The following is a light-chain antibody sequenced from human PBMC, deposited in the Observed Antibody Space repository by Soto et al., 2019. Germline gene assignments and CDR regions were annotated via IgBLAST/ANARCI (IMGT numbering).Light chain of an antibody. CDR2: GAS. CDR3: QQYNNWPRT. J-gene: IGKJ1*01. V-gene: IGKV3D-15*01. Sequence: EIVLTQSPGTLSLSPGERATLSCRASQSVSNNYVAWYQQKPGQAPRLLIYGASSRATGIPARFSGSGSGTEFTLTISSLQSEDFAVYYCQQYNNWPRTFGQGTKVDIK. CDR1: QSVSNN.